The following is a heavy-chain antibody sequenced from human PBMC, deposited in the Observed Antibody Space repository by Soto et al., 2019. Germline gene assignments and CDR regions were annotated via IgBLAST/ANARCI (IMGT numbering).Heavy chain of an antibody. D-gene: IGHD6-6*01. Sequence: GGSLRLSCAASGFTLSGYAMDWVRQAPGKGLEYVSGISSNGIGTYYANSVQGRFTISRDNSKNTVYLQMGSLRPEDMAVYYCARRARPDFYYMDVWGKGTTVTVSS. CDR1: GFTLSGYA. V-gene: IGHV3-64*01. J-gene: IGHJ6*03. CDR3: ARRARPDFYYMDV. CDR2: ISSNGIGT.